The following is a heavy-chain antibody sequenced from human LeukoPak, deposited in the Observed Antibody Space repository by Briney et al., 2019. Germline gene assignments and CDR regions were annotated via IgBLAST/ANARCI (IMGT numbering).Heavy chain of an antibody. CDR3: ASTVDTATWFDP. CDR1: GGSISSGGYY. Sequence: TLSLTCTVSGGSISSGGYYWSWIRQPPGKGLEWIGYIYHSGSTYYNPSLKSRVTISVDRSKNQFSLKLSSVTAADTAVYYCASTVDTATWFDPWGQGTLVTVSS. CDR2: IYHSGST. V-gene: IGHV4-30-2*01. J-gene: IGHJ5*02. D-gene: IGHD5-18*01.